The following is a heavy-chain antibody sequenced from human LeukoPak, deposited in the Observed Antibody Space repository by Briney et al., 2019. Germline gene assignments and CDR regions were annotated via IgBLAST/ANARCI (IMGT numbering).Heavy chain of an antibody. CDR3: ARFIAAPYYFDY. CDR1: GFTFSSYW. CDR2: ISSSRSYI. D-gene: IGHD6-13*01. V-gene: IGHV3-21*01. Sequence: PGGSLRLSCAASGFTFSSYWMSWVRQAPGKGLEWVSFISSSRSYIYCADSVKGRFTISRDNAKNSLYLQMNSLRAEDTAVYYCARFIAAPYYFDYWGRGTLVTVSS. J-gene: IGHJ4*02.